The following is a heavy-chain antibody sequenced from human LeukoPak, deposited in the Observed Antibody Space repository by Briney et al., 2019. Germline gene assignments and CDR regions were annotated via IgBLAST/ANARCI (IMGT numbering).Heavy chain of an antibody. CDR2: IYTSGST. D-gene: IGHD3-10*01. CDR3: ARGYYGSGRSRQYYFDY. Sequence: SQTLSLTCTVSGGSISSGSYYWSWIRQPAGKGLEWIGRIYTSGSTNYNPSLKSRVTISVDTSKNQFSLKLSSVTAADTAVYYCARGYYGSGRSRQYYFDYWGQGTLVTVSS. V-gene: IGHV4-61*02. CDR1: GGSISSGSYY. J-gene: IGHJ4*02.